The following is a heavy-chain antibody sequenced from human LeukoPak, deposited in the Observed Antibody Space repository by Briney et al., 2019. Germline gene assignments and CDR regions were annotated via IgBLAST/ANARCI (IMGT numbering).Heavy chain of an antibody. V-gene: IGHV3-53*01. D-gene: IGHD1-1*01. CDR3: ARDPGGNYFDS. J-gene: IGHJ4*02. Sequence: GGSLRLSCAASGFTVSNSYLSWVRQAPGKGLEWVSVIYSGGNTYYADSVKGRFTISRDNSKNTLYLQMNSLRAEDTAVYYCARDPGGNYFDSWGQGTLVTVSS. CDR1: GFTVSNSY. CDR2: IYSGGNT.